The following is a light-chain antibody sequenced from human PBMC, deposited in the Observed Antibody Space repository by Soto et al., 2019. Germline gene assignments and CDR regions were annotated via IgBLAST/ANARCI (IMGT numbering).Light chain of an antibody. V-gene: IGKV3-15*01. CDR2: GAS. Sequence: EIVMTQSPATLSVSPGERATLSCTASQSVSSNLAWYQQKPGQAPRLLIYGASTRATGIPARFSGSGSGSEFTLTISSLQSEDFAVYYCQQYNNWPRETFGQGTKLEIK. CDR1: QSVSSN. J-gene: IGKJ2*01. CDR3: QQYNNWPRET.